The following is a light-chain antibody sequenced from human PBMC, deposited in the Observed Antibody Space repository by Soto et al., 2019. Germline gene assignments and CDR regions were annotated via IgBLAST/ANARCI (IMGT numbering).Light chain of an antibody. V-gene: IGKV1-33*01. CDR2: DAS. CDR1: QSISSF. Sequence: DIQMTQAPSSLSASIGDGVSITCRASQSISSFLSGYHQKPGKAPTLLIYDASNLETGVPSRFSGSGSGTDLTFPISTLQPEDIATYYSQQYDNLLLTFGGGTKVDIK. J-gene: IGKJ4*01. CDR3: QQYDNLLLT.